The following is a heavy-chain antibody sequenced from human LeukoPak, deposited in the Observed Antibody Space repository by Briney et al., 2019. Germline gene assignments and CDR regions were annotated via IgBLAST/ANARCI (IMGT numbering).Heavy chain of an antibody. CDR3: ARYGEQLEAFDI. CDR1: GGSISSYY. V-gene: IGHV4-59*01. D-gene: IGHD6-13*01. CDR2: IYYSGST. J-gene: IGHJ3*02. Sequence: SETLSLTCTVSGGSISSYYWSWIRQPPGKVLELIGYIYYSGSTNYNPSLKSRVTISVDTSKNQFSLKLSSVTAADTAVHYCARYGEQLEAFDIWGQGTMVTASS.